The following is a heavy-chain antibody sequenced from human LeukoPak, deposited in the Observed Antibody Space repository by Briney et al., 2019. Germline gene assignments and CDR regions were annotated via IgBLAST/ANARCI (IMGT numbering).Heavy chain of an antibody. Sequence: PGGSLRLSCAASGFTFSNYWMSWVRQAPGKGLEWVGNINQDGSVKNYVDSVKGRFTISRDNSKNTLYLQMNSLRAEDTAVYYCAKETYSSSSWLDYWGQGTLVTVSS. D-gene: IGHD6-6*01. CDR3: AKETYSSSSWLDY. V-gene: IGHV3-7*03. CDR1: GFTFSNYW. J-gene: IGHJ4*02. CDR2: INQDGSVK.